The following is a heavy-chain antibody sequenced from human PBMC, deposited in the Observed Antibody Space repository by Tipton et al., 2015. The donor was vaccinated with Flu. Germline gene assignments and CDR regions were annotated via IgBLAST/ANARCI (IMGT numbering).Heavy chain of an antibody. CDR3: VKLQYPNWFDP. CDR2: IYYTGST. Sequence: TLSLTCTVSGASISNSNYYWAWIRQPPGKGLEWIGHIYYTGSTWYKPSLKSRVTISVDTSKTQLSLKLSSVTAADTAVYYCVKLQYPNWFDPWGQGTLVTVSS. J-gene: IGHJ5*02. V-gene: IGHV4-39*07. CDR1: GASISNSNYY. D-gene: IGHD4-11*01.